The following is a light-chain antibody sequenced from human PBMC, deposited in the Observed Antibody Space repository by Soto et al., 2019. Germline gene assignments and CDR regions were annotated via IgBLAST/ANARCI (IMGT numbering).Light chain of an antibody. CDR3: QTWDSSTAV. V-gene: IGLV3-1*01. CDR1: KLGDKY. Sequence: SYELTQPHSVSVSPGQTASITCSGDKLGDKYACWYQQKPGQSPVLVIFQDTKRPSGIPERFSGSNSGNTATLTISGTQAVDEADYYCQTWDSSTAVFGGGTKVTVL. CDR2: QDT. J-gene: IGLJ2*01.